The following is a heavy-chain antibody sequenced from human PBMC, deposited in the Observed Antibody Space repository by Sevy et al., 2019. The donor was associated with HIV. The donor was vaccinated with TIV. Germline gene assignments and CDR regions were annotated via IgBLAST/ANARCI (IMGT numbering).Heavy chain of an antibody. D-gene: IGHD3-3*01. V-gene: IGHV1-2*02. CDR2: IYPNGGDT. CDR3: ARGKREEWLLYLDN. Sequence: ASVKVSCKTSGYTFVAYYIHWVRQAPGQGPEWLGWIYPNGGDTTFAQKFQGRVTVTMSTSINTVYMELNRLRSDDTAVYYCARGKREEWLLYLDNWGQGTLVTVSS. CDR1: GYTFVAYY. J-gene: IGHJ4*02.